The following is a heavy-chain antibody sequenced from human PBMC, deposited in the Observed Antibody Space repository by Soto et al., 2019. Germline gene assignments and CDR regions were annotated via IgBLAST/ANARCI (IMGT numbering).Heavy chain of an antibody. Sequence: VQLVASGGDLVQPGGSLRLSCAASGFTFSNYWMHWVRQGPGKGLVWVSRVNSDESSTSYADSVKGRFTISRDNAKNTLYLQMSSLRFEDTALYYCVCFECGRTAVVTAMEANGYWGPGTLVTVSS. CDR1: GFTFSNYW. CDR3: VCFECGRTAVVTAMEANGY. D-gene: IGHD2-21*02. V-gene: IGHV3-74*01. J-gene: IGHJ4*02. CDR2: VNSDESST.